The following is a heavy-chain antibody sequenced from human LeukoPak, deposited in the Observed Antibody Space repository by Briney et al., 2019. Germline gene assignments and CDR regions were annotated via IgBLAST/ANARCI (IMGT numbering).Heavy chain of an antibody. V-gene: IGHV4-4*07. CDR3: ARELRNIGEYYFDY. CDR2: VHTTSGNT. D-gene: IGHD1-14*01. Sequence: SETLSLTCSVDTVNHYHWNWVRQSAGTGLEWIGRVHTTSGNTFANPSLWGRVTVSIDTTKNEFLLQLTSMTAADTAVYHCARELRNIGEYYFDYWGQGVPVTVPS. J-gene: IGHJ4*02. CDR1: DTVNHYH.